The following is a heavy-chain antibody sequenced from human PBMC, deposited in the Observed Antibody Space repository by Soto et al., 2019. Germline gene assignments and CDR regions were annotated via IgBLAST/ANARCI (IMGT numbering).Heavy chain of an antibody. D-gene: IGHD1-26*01. Sequence: ASVKVSCKASGYTFTSYGISWVRQAPGQGLEWMGWISAYNGNTNYAQKLQGRVTMTTDTSTSTAYMELRSLRSDDTAVYYCARDLSVIVAASYPNWFDSWGQGTLVIVSA. CDR2: ISAYNGNT. CDR1: GYTFTSYG. V-gene: IGHV1-18*01. J-gene: IGHJ5*01. CDR3: ARDLSVIVAASYPNWFDS.